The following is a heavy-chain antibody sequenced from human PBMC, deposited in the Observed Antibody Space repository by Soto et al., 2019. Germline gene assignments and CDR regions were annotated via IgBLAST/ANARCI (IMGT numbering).Heavy chain of an antibody. D-gene: IGHD3-22*01. CDR3: ARDTDDSSGFYWNYVFDV. CDR1: GFTFSSYV. V-gene: IGHV3-30-3*01. CDR2: ISYDGSQK. J-gene: IGHJ3*01. Sequence: QVQLVESGGGVVQPGRSLRLSCAASGFTFSSYVMHWARQAPGKGLEWVTVISYDGSQKYYADSVKGRFTISRDNSKNTLYLQMNSLRAEDTAVYYCARDTDDSSGFYWNYVFDVWGQGTMVTVSS.